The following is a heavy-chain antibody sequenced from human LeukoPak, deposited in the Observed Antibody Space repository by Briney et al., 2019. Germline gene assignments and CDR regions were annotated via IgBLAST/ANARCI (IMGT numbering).Heavy chain of an antibody. CDR3: ARDRVPYNWNDAPAPYYFDY. J-gene: IGHJ4*02. V-gene: IGHV3-7*05. CDR1: GFTFSSYW. Sequence: QPGGSLRLSCAASGFTFSSYWMSWVRQAPGEGLEWVANIKQDGSEKYYVDSVKGRFTISRDNAKNSLYLQMNSLRAEDTAVYYCARDRVPYNWNDAPAPYYFDYWGQGTLVTVSS. CDR2: IKQDGSEK. D-gene: IGHD1-1*01.